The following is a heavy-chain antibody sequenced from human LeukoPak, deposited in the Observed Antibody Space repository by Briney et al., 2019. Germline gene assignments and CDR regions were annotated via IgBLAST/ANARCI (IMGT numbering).Heavy chain of an antibody. CDR3: AKDPINWGSIYFDC. Sequence: GGSLRLSCAASGFTVSSNYMSWVRQAPGKGLEWVSVIYSGGSTYYADSVKGRSTISRDSSKNILYLQMNSLTAEDTAVYWCAKDPINWGSIYFDCWGQGTLVSVSS. V-gene: IGHV3-53*01. J-gene: IGHJ4*02. CDR2: IYSGGST. CDR1: GFTVSSNY. D-gene: IGHD7-27*01.